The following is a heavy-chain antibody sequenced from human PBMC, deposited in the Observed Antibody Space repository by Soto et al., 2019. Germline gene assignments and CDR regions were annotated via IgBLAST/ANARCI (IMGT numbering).Heavy chain of an antibody. CDR1: GYSFTNYG. V-gene: IGHV1-18*01. CDR3: ARDRGVAPPVAGNTHYYYYMDV. J-gene: IGHJ6*03. CDR2: ISAYNGNT. D-gene: IGHD6-19*01. Sequence: QDQLVQSGVEVKKPGASVKVSCKASGYSFTNYGITWVRQAPGQGFEWMGWISAYNGNTKYAQKLQGRVTMTTDASTSTAYLELRSLTSDDTAVYYCARDRGVAPPVAGNTHYYYYMDVRGKGTTVTVSS.